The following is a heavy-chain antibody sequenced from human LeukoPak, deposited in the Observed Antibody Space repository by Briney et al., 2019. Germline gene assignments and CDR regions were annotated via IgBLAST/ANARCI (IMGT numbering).Heavy chain of an antibody. J-gene: IGHJ4*02. CDR2: FKTNSGQA. V-gene: IGHV3-23*01. Sequence: PGGSLRLSCVASGFTFSDYAMNWVRQAPGKGLEWVSTFKTNSGQAYYAESVRGRFTISRDNSKNTVYLQMSSLRAEDTALYYCARSVPDYTRFDYWGQGALVTVSS. D-gene: IGHD4-11*01. CDR3: ARSVPDYTRFDY. CDR1: GFTFSDYA.